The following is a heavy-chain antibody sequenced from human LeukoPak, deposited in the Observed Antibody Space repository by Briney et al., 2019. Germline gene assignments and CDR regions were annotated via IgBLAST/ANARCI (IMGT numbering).Heavy chain of an antibody. CDR3: ARQGYYYYYMDV. V-gene: IGHV3-48*04. Sequence: GGSLRLSCAASGFTFSSYSMNWVRQAPGKGLEWVSYISSSGSTIYYADSVKGRFTISRDNAKNSLYLQMNSLRAEDTAVYYCARQGYYYYYMDVWGKGTTVTISS. CDR2: ISSSGSTI. CDR1: GFTFSSYS. J-gene: IGHJ6*03.